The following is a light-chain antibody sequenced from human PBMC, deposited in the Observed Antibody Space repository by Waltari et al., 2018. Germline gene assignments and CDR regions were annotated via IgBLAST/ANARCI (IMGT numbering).Light chain of an antibody. CDR1: HDINNF. CDR3: QQFDNLPPLIT. Sequence: DIQMTQSPSSLSASVGDRVTIPCQASHDINNFLNWYQQKPGKAPKLLIYDASNLETGVPSRFSGSGSGTDFTFTISSLQPEDIATYYCQQFDNLPPLITFGPGTKVDIK. J-gene: IGKJ3*01. CDR2: DAS. V-gene: IGKV1-33*01.